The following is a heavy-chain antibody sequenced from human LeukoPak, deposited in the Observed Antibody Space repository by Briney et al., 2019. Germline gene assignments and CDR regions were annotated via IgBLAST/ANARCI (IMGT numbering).Heavy chain of an antibody. J-gene: IGHJ4*02. CDR2: INHSGST. D-gene: IGHD4/OR15-4a*01. Sequence: SETLSLTCAVYGGSFSDYYWSWIRQPPGKGLEWVGEINHSGSTNYNPSLKSRVTISGDTSKNQLSLKLTSVTAADTAVYYCAATIKRDYGDTNLDFWGQGTLVTVSS. CDR3: AATIKRDYGDTNLDF. V-gene: IGHV4-34*01. CDR1: GGSFSDYY.